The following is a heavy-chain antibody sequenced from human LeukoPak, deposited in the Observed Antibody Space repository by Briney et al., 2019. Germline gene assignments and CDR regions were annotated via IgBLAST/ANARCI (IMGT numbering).Heavy chain of an antibody. Sequence: GGSLRLSCAASGFRFSSYAMRWVRQAPGKGLEWVSAISGSGGSPYYADSVKGRFTISRDNSKNTLYLQMNSLRAEDTAVYYCAKDLYYDNTGVDYWGQGTLVTVSS. D-gene: IGHD3-22*01. V-gene: IGHV3-23*01. CDR3: AKDLYYDNTGVDY. CDR2: ISGSGGSP. CDR1: GFRFSSYA. J-gene: IGHJ4*02.